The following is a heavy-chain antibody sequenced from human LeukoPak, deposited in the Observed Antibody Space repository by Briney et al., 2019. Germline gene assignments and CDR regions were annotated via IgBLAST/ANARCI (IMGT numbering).Heavy chain of an antibody. CDR3: ARDQLTMVRGVTPRFVY. J-gene: IGHJ4*02. V-gene: IGHV3-33*01. CDR1: GFTFSSYD. D-gene: IGHD3-10*01. Sequence: PGGSLRLSCAASGFTFSSYDMHWVRQAPGKGLEWVAVIWYDGSNKYYADSVKGRFTISRDNSKNTLYLQMNSLRAEDTAVYYCARDQLTMVRGVTPRFVYWGQGTLVTVAS. CDR2: IWYDGSNK.